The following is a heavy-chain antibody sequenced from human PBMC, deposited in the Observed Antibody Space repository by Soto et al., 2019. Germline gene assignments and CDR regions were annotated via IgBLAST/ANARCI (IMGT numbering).Heavy chain of an antibody. D-gene: IGHD2-2*01. Sequence: QVQLVQSGAEVKQPGASVKVSCRASGYTFTSYIISWVRQAPGQGLEWLGWISAYNGNTNYAQKFQGRVTMTTDTSTSTAYMELRSLRSDDTAVYYCARDQEYQLLLRFDPWGQGTLVTVSS. V-gene: IGHV1-18*04. CDR2: ISAYNGNT. J-gene: IGHJ5*02. CDR1: GYTFTSYI. CDR3: ARDQEYQLLLRFDP.